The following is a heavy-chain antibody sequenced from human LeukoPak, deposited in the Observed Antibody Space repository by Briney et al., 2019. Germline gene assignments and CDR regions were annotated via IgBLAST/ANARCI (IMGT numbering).Heavy chain of an antibody. Sequence: ASVKVSCKASGYSFSIYGITWARQAPGQGLEYLGWISASDGTTNYAQKVQDRVTMTTDTSTSTAYSELRSLRSEDTAVYYCARCGAAVTTHFSHWGQGTLVTVSS. V-gene: IGHV1-18*01. D-gene: IGHD4-17*01. CDR3: ARCGAAVTTHFSH. CDR2: ISASDGTT. J-gene: IGHJ4*02. CDR1: GYSFSIYG.